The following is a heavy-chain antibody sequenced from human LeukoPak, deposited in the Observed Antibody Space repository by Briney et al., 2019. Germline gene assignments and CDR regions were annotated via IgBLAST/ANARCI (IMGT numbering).Heavy chain of an antibody. CDR2: IYHSGNT. CDR1: GYSISSGYY. CDR3: ASSNSGSYVDY. V-gene: IGHV4-38-2*02. J-gene: IGHJ4*02. D-gene: IGHD1-26*01. Sequence: KPSETLSLTCTLSGYSISSGYYWGWIRQPPGKGLEWIGSIYHSGNTYYNPSLKSRVTISVDTSKNQFSLKLSSVTAADTAVYYCASSNSGSYVDYWGQGTLVTVSS.